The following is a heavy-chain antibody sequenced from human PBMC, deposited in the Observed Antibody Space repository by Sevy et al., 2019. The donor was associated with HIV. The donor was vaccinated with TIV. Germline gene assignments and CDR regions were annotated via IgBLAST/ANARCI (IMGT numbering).Heavy chain of an antibody. CDR3: ATPTMTSLDYFDY. J-gene: IGHJ4*02. CDR1: GFTFSGSV. Sequence: GSLRLSCAASGFTFSGSVIYWVRQPSGKGLEWVGRIRSKADSYATAYAASVKGRFTIFRDDSKNTAFLQMNVLKTEDTAVYYCATPTMTSLDYFDYWGQGTLVTVSS. CDR2: IRSKADSYAT. V-gene: IGHV3-73*01. D-gene: IGHD2-2*01.